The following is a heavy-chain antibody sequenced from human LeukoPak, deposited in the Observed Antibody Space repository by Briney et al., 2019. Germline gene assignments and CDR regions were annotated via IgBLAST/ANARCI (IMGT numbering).Heavy chain of an antibody. J-gene: IGHJ5*02. V-gene: IGHV5-51*01. Sequence: GESLKISCKTSGYKFIDHWIAWVRQMPGKGLEWMAIIYPGDSDARYSPSFQGQVTISADKSISTAYLQWSSLKASDTATYYCGRFVTPGVTRWIDPRGQGTLVTVSS. CDR3: GRFVTPGVTRWIDP. CDR1: GYKFIDHW. D-gene: IGHD3-3*01. CDR2: IYPGDSDA.